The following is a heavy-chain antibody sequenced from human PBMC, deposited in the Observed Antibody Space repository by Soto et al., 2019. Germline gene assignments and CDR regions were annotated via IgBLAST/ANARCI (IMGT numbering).Heavy chain of an antibody. Sequence: SETLSLTCTVSGGSVSNSDWYWGWIRQPPGKGLEWIGSISYGGSAYYNPSLESRVTISVDTSQNQFSLKLSSVTAADTAVYYCARDGGFYYGMDVWGQGTTVTVSS. CDR2: ISYGGSA. D-gene: IGHD3-3*01. CDR3: ARDGGFYYGMDV. V-gene: IGHV4-39*07. CDR1: GGSVSNSDWY. J-gene: IGHJ6*02.